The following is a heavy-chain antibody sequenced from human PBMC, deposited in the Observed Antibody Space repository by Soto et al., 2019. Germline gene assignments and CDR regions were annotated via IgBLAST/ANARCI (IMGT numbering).Heavy chain of an antibody. CDR2: IIPIFGSA. CDR3: ARGTGEQLVDVSPYYSYYYGMDV. D-gene: IGHD6-6*01. CDR1: GGTFSSYA. V-gene: IGHV1-69*13. Sequence: SVKVSCKASGGTFSSYAISWVRQAPGQGLEWMGGIIPIFGSANYAQKFQGRVTITADESTSTAYMELSSLRSEDTAVYYCARGTGEQLVDVSPYYSYYYGMDVWGQGTTVTVSS. J-gene: IGHJ6*02.